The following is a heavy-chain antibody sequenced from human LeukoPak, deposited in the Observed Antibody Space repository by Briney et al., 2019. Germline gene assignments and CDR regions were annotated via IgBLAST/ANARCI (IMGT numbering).Heavy chain of an antibody. J-gene: IGHJ3*02. Sequence: GGSLRLSCAASGFSFGDYAMHWVRQGPGKGLEWVSGISWNSGNIAYADSVKGRFTISRDNAKSSLYLQMNSLRAEDTAVYYCARGSSGWLVVDAFDIWGQGTMVTVSS. V-gene: IGHV3-9*01. CDR3: ARGSSGWLVVDAFDI. D-gene: IGHD6-19*01. CDR2: ISWNSGNI. CDR1: GFSFGDYA.